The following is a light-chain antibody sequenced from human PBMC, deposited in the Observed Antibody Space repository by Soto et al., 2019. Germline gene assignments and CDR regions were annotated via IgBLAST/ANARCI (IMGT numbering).Light chain of an antibody. CDR1: QSISSY. V-gene: IGKV1-39*01. CDR2: VAS. CDR3: QQSYTTPLT. Sequence: DIQMTQSPSSLSASVGDRVTITCRASQSISSYVNWYQQKPGNAPKLLIYVASTLQSGVPSRFSGSGSGTDFTLTISSLQPEDFATYYCQQSYTTPLTFGGGTKVDIK. J-gene: IGKJ4*01.